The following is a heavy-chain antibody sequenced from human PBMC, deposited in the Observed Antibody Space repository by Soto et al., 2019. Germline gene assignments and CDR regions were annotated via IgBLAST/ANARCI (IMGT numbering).Heavy chain of an antibody. CDR2: IYHKGGT. CDR1: GGSMSSHY. D-gene: IGHD3-3*01. Sequence: QVQLQESGPGLVKPSETLSLNCTVSGGSMSSHYWSWIRQSPGRGLEWIGYIYHKGGTTYNPSLKSRATILLDTSKKQFSLMLNSVTAADTAIYYCAGPFWLGSAWGPGTLVTVSS. V-gene: IGHV4-59*11. CDR3: AGPFWLGSA. J-gene: IGHJ5*02.